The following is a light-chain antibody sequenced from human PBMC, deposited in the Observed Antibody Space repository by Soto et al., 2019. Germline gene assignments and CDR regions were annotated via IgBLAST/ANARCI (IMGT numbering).Light chain of an antibody. J-gene: IGLJ3*02. CDR2: GVS. V-gene: IGLV2-14*01. CDR3: SSYTTSDTWV. CDR1: SSDIGAYMY. Sequence: QSALTQPASVSGSPGQSITISCTGTSSDIGAYMYVSWYQHHPGKAPKLIIFGVSNRPSGVSSRFSGSKSGNTASLTISGLQAEDEADYYCSSYTTSDTWVFGGGTKVTVL.